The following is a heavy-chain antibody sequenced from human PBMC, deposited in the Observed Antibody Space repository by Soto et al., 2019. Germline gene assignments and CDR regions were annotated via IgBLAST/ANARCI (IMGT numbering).Heavy chain of an antibody. D-gene: IGHD3-16*01. Sequence: QVQLQESGPGLVKPSETLSLTCTVSGGSISSYYWSWIRQPPGKGLEWIGYIYYSGGTNYNPSLKGRVTISVDTSKNQFSLKLSSVTAADTAVYYCPRHLSPFDYVGYWGQGTLVTVSS. CDR1: GGSISSYY. CDR3: PRHLSPFDYVGY. V-gene: IGHV4-59*08. J-gene: IGHJ4*02. CDR2: IYYSGGT.